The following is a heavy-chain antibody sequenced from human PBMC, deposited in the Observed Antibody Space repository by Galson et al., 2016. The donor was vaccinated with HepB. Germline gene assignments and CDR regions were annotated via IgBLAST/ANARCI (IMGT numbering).Heavy chain of an antibody. D-gene: IGHD3-22*01. V-gene: IGHV1-69*13. J-gene: IGHJ4*02. Sequence: SVKVSCKASGDTFSTYAISWVRQAPGQGLEWMGGIIPIFAKVNYARKFQGRVTITADESTFTAYMELSSLRSEDTAVYYCARGSWLLPFDYWGQGALVTVSS. CDR1: GDTFSTYA. CDR2: IIPIFAKV. CDR3: ARGSWLLPFDY.